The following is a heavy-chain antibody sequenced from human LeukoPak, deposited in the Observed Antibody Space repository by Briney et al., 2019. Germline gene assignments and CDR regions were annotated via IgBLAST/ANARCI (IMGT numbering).Heavy chain of an antibody. CDR3: ARPLQGIVGATGFDY. V-gene: IGHV5-51*01. Sequence: GESLKISCKGSGYTFTRHWIAWLRQMPGKGLEWMGIIYPSDSDTRYSPSFQGQVTISADKSIKTAYLQWSSLKASDTAMYYCARPLQGIVGATGFDYWGQGTLVTVSS. CDR1: GYTFTRHW. CDR2: IYPSDSDT. D-gene: IGHD1-26*01. J-gene: IGHJ4*02.